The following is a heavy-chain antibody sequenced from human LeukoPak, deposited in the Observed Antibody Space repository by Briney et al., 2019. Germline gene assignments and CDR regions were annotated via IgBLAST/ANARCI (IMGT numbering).Heavy chain of an antibody. CDR2: IIPILGIA. J-gene: IGHJ3*02. CDR3: ASPGGTYYDFWSDQHNAFDI. D-gene: IGHD3-3*01. Sequence: SVKVSCKASGGTFSSYAISWVRQAPGQGLEWMGRIIPILGIANYAQKFQGRVTITADKSTSTAYMELSSLRSEDTAVYYCASPGGTYYDFWSDQHNAFDIWGQGTMVTVPS. V-gene: IGHV1-69*04. CDR1: GGTFSSYA.